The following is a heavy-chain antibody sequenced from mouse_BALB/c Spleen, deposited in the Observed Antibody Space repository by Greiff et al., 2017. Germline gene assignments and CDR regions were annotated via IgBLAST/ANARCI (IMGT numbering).Heavy chain of an antibody. Sequence: EVQLVESGPELVKPGASVKIPCKASGYTFTDYNMDWVKQSHGKSLEWIGEINPNNGGIIYSQKFKGKATLTVDKSSSTAYMELRSLTSEDTAVYYCARRGRRGYVMDYWGQGTSVTVSS. CDR3: ARRGRRGYVMDY. V-gene: IGHV1-18*01. J-gene: IGHJ4*01. CDR2: INPNNGGI. CDR1: GYTFTDYN.